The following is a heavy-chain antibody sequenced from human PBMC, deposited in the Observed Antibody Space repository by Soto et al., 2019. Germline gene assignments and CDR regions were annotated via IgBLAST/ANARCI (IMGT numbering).Heavy chain of an antibody. CDR2: IYYSGST. D-gene: IGHD3-10*01. CDR3: ARDRMVRGRGVLGLG. J-gene: IGHJ4*02. V-gene: IGHV4-31*03. Sequence: QVQLQESGPGLVKPSQTLSLTCTVSGGSISSGGYYWSWIRQHPGKGLEWIGYIYYSGSTYYNPSLKSRVIISVDTSKNQFSLKLSSVTAADTAVYYCARDRMVRGRGVLGLGWGQGTLVTVSS. CDR1: GGSISSGGYY.